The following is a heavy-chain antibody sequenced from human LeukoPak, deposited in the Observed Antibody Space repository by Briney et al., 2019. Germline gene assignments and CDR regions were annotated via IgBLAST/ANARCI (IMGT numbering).Heavy chain of an antibody. D-gene: IGHD3-16*02. Sequence: SETLSHTCTVSGGTIITTAYYWGWIRQPPGKGLEWIGSMYYSGGTYYNPSLKSRVTISVDTSKNQFSLKLSSVTAADTAVYYCARHSGSYPFEYWGQGTLVTVSS. J-gene: IGHJ4*02. CDR2: MYYSGGT. CDR1: GGTIITTAYY. V-gene: IGHV4-39*01. CDR3: ARHSGSYPFEY.